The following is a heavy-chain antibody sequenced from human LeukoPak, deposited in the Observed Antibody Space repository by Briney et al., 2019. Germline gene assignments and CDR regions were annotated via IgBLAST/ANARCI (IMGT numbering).Heavy chain of an antibody. CDR1: GGSISSYY. CDR2: IYYSGST. Sequence: SETLSLTCTVSGGSISSYYWSWIRQPPGKGLEWIGYIYYSGSTNYNPSLKSRVTISEDTSNNQFSLKLTSMTAADTAVYYCARSGSSDFDYWGQGTLVTVSS. V-gene: IGHV4-59*08. D-gene: IGHD6-6*01. CDR3: ARSGSSDFDY. J-gene: IGHJ4*02.